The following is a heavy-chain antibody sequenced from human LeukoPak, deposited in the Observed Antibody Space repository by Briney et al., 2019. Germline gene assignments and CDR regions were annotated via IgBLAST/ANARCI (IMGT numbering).Heavy chain of an antibody. V-gene: IGHV4-59*01. D-gene: IGHD6-19*01. CDR3: ASSKTNGDSSGWYAWFDP. CDR2: IYYSGYT. CDR1: GGSINSYY. Sequence: KPSGTLSLTCTVSGGSINSYYWSWIRQPPGKGLEWIGYIYYSGYTNYNPSLKSRVTISVDTSKNQFSLKLSSVTAADTAVYYCASSKTNGDSSGWYAWFDPWGQGTLVTVSS. J-gene: IGHJ5*02.